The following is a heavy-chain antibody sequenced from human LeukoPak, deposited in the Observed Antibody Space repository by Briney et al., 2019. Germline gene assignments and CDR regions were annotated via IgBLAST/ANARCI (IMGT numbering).Heavy chain of an antibody. D-gene: IGHD3-10*01. CDR3: ARGALWLGDNYNYFMDV. Sequence: PGGSLKLSCAASGFTLSGSAMHWVRQASGKGLEWVGRTRNKPRSYTTEYAASVKGRFTISREDSQNSLYLQMNSLKTEDTAVYYCARGALWLGDNYNYFMDVWGQGTTVTVSS. V-gene: IGHV3-72*01. CDR1: GFTLSGSA. CDR2: TRNKPRSYTT. J-gene: IGHJ6*02.